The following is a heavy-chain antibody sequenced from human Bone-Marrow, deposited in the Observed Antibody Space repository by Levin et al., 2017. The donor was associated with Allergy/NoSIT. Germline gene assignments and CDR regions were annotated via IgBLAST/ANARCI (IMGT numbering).Heavy chain of an antibody. CDR3: ARDGPYYDFWSGYYMDYYYGMDV. Sequence: PSETLSLTCTVSGGSISSSSYYWGWIRQPPGKGLEWIGSIYYSGSTYYNPSLKSRVTISVDTSKNQFSLKLSSVTAADTAVYYCARDGPYYDFWSGYYMDYYYGMDVWGQGTTVTVSS. J-gene: IGHJ6*02. CDR1: GGSISSSSYY. D-gene: IGHD3-3*01. CDR2: IYYSGST. V-gene: IGHV4-39*07.